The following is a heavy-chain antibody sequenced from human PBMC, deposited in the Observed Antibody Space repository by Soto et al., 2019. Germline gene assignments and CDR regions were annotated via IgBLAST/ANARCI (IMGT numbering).Heavy chain of an antibody. CDR3: ATVLRYFDWLPYYYSGMDV. CDR2: IYHSGST. V-gene: IGHV4-4*02. Sequence: QVQLQESGPGLVKPSGTLSLTCAVSGGSISSSNWWSWVRQPPGKGLEWIGEIYHSGSTNYNPSLKSRVTISVDKSKNQFSLKLSSVTAADTAVYYCATVLRYFDWLPYYYSGMDVWGQGTTVTVSS. J-gene: IGHJ6*02. D-gene: IGHD3-9*01. CDR1: GGSISSSNW.